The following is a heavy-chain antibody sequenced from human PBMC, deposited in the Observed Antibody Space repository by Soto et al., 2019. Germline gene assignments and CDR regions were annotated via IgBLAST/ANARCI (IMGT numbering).Heavy chain of an antibody. CDR2: IIPIFGTA. CDR1: GGTFSSYA. J-gene: IGHJ4*02. V-gene: IGHV1-69*13. CDR3: ARDPGIAVAGPYFDY. D-gene: IGHD6-19*01. Sequence: SVKVSCKASGGTFSSYAISWVRQAPGRGLEWMGGIIPIFGTANYAQKFQGRVTITADESTSTAYMELSSLRSEDTAVYYCARDPGIAVAGPYFDYWGQGTLVTVSS.